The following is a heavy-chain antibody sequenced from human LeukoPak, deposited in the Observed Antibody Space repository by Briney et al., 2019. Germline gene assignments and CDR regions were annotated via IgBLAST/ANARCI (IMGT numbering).Heavy chain of an antibody. CDR3: ARVIAAAGTEWFDP. CDR1: GGSISGYY. CDR2: IYYSGST. D-gene: IGHD6-13*01. Sequence: KSSETLSLTCTVSGGSISGYYWSWIRQPPGKGLEWIGYIYYSGSTNYNPSLKSRVTISVDTSKNQFSLKLSSVTAADTAVYYCARVIAAAGTEWFDPWGQGTLVTVSS. V-gene: IGHV4-59*01. J-gene: IGHJ5*02.